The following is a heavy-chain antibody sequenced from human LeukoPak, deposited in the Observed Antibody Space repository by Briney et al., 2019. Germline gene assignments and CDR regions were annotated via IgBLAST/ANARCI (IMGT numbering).Heavy chain of an antibody. CDR1: GFTFSSYA. V-gene: IGHV3-7*01. Sequence: QPGRSLRLSCAASGFTFSSYAMHWVRQAPGKGLEWVANIKQDGSEKYYVDSVKGRFTISRDNAKNSLYLQMNSLRAEDTAVYYCARLQYDYVWGSYRYLRMTARFDYWGQGTLVTVSS. J-gene: IGHJ4*02. D-gene: IGHD3-16*02. CDR3: ARLQYDYVWGSYRYLRMTARFDY. CDR2: IKQDGSEK.